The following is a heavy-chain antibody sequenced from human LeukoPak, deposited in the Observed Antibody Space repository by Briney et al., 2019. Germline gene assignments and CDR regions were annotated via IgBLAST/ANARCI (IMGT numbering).Heavy chain of an antibody. D-gene: IGHD2-2*01. V-gene: IGHV4-30-2*01. J-gene: IGHJ5*02. Sequence: SETLSLTCAVSGGSISSGGYSWSWIPQPPGKGLEWIGYIYHSESTYYNPSLKSRVTISVDRSKNQFSLKLSSVTAADTAVYYCARAGGKLYVVVPAAPGSWFDPGGQGTLVTVSS. CDR1: GGSISSGGYS. CDR3: ARAGGKLYVVVPAAPGSWFDP. CDR2: IYHSEST.